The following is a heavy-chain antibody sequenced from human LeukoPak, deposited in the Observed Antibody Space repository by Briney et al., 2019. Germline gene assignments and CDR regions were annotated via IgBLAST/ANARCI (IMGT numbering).Heavy chain of an antibody. Sequence: GGSLRLSCAASGFTFSSYAMHWVRQAPGKGLEWVAVISYDGSNKYYADSVKGRFTISRDNSKNTLHLQMNSLRAEDTAVYYCARGLSSSGYYFALGYFDYWGQGTLVTVSS. CDR3: ARGLSSSGYYFALGYFDY. CDR2: ISYDGSNK. D-gene: IGHD3-22*01. CDR1: GFTFSSYA. J-gene: IGHJ4*02. V-gene: IGHV3-30-3*01.